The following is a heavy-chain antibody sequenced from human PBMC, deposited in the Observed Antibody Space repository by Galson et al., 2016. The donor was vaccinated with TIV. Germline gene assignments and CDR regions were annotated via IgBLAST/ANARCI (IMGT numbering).Heavy chain of an antibody. CDR3: AHIRITLIPDAFYV. D-gene: IGHD2/OR15-2a*01. J-gene: IGHJ3*01. CDR2: IYWDDDK. Sequence: PALVKPTQTLTLTCSFSGFSLSTPGVGVGWIRQPPGGALEWLGVIYWDDDKRYGPSLNNRLTLTGDTSKNQVVLTMTNLDPVDTGTYFCAHIRITLIPDAFYVCGQGTVVTVSS. CDR1: GFSLSTPGVG. V-gene: IGHV2-5*05.